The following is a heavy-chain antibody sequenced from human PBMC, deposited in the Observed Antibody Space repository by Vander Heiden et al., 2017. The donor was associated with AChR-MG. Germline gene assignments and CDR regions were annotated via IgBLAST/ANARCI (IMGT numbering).Heavy chain of an antibody. CDR2: IIPIFGTA. J-gene: IGHJ6*03. Sequence: QVQLVQSGAEVKKPGSSVKVSCKASGGTFSSYAISWVRQAPGQGLEWMGGIIPIFGTANYAQKFQGRVTITADESTSTAYMELSSLRSEDTAVYYCASLTPYSSSWYSTHYYYMDVWGKGTTVTVSS. CDR3: ASLTPYSSSWYSTHYYYMDV. V-gene: IGHV1-69*01. D-gene: IGHD6-13*01. CDR1: GGTFSSYA.